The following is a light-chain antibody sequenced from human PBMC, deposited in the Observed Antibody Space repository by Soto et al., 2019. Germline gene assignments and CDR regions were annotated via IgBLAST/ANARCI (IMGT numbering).Light chain of an antibody. V-gene: IGKV3-20*01. J-gene: IGKJ4*01. CDR2: GAS. CDR3: QQYGYLVT. CDR1: QSVSSSY. Sequence: EIVLTQSPGTLSLSPGERATLXXRASQSVSSSYLAWYQQKPGQAPTXLIYGASSRATGIPDRFSGSGSGTDFTLTISRLEPEDFAMYYCQQYGYLVTFGGGTQGGYQ.